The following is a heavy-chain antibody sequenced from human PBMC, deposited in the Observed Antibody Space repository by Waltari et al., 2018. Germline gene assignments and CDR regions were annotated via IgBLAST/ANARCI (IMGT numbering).Heavy chain of an antibody. V-gene: IGHV1-8*01. D-gene: IGHD6-13*01. CDR3: ARPLEFSSSWYVEWGYYYYYGMDV. J-gene: IGHJ6*02. Sequence: QVQLVQSGAEVKKPGASVKVSCKASGYTFTSYDINWVRQATGQGLEWMGWRNRNKGKTGYAQKFQGRVTRTRNTSISTAYMELSSLRAEDTAVYYCARPLEFSSSWYVEWGYYYYYGMDVWGQGTTVTVSS. CDR1: GYTFTSYD. CDR2: RNRNKGKT.